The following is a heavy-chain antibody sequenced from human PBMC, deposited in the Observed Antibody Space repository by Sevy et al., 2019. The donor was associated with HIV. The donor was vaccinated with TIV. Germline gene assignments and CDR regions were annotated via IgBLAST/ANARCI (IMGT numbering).Heavy chain of an antibody. J-gene: IGHJ4*02. Sequence: GGSLRLSCAASGFTLSSDSMNWVRQAPGKGLEWVSSISSSSSYIYYADSVKGRFTISRDKAKNSLYLQMNRLRAEDTAVYYCARVGQNYYDSSGYYYPSFWDYWGQGTLVTVSS. D-gene: IGHD3-22*01. CDR3: ARVGQNYYDSSGYYYPSFWDY. CDR1: GFTLSSDS. V-gene: IGHV3-21*01. CDR2: ISSSSSYI.